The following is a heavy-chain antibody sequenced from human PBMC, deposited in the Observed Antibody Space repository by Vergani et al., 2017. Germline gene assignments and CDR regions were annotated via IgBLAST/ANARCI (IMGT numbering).Heavy chain of an antibody. CDR2: IDWDDDK. CDR1: GFSLSTSGMC. Sequence: QVTLRESGPALVKPTQTLTLTCTFSGFSLSTSGMCVSWIRQPPGKALEWLARIDWDDDKYYSTSLKTRLTISKDTSKNQVVLTMTNMDPVDTATYYCARINYGGNRYYFDYWGQGTLVTVSS. D-gene: IGHD4-23*01. V-gene: IGHV2-70*15. J-gene: IGHJ4*02. CDR3: ARINYGGNRYYFDY.